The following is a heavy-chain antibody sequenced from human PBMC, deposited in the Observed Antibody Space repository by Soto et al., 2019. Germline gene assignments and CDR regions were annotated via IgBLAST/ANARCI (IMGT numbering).Heavy chain of an antibody. CDR1: GGSISSSSYY. D-gene: IGHD2-8*01. J-gene: IGHJ4*02. V-gene: IGHV4-39*01. Sequence: QLQLQESGPGLVKPSETLSLTCTVSGGSISSSSYYWGWIRQPPGKGLEWIGSIYYSGSTYYNPSLKSRVTISVDTSKNPFSLKLSSVTAADTAVYYCARQYYTGYAVFGYWGQGTLVTVSS. CDR3: ARQYYTGYAVFGY. CDR2: IYYSGST.